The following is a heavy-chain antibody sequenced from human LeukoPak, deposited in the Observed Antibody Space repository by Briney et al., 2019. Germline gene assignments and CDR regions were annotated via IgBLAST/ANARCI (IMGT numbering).Heavy chain of an antibody. Sequence: GGSLRLSCAASGFTFSSYAMSWVRQAPGKGLEWVSDISGSGGSTYYADSVKGRFTISRDNSKNTLYLQMNSLRAEDTAVYYCAKESLGDSSGYPNWFDPWGQGTLVTVSS. V-gene: IGHV3-23*01. D-gene: IGHD3-22*01. J-gene: IGHJ5*02. CDR3: AKESLGDSSGYPNWFDP. CDR1: GFTFSSYA. CDR2: ISGSGGST.